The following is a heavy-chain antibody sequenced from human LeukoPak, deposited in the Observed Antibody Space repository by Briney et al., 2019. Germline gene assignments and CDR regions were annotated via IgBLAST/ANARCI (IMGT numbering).Heavy chain of an antibody. CDR3: ASGSSSFDY. J-gene: IGHJ4*02. CDR2: INPNSGGT. CDR1: GYTFTGYY. D-gene: IGHD6-6*01. Sequence: ASVKVSSKASGYTFTGYYMHWVRQAPGQGLEWMGRINPNSGGTKYSQKFQGRVTITRDTSASTAYMELSSLRSEDTAVYYCASGSSSFDYWGQGTLVTVSS. V-gene: IGHV1-2*06.